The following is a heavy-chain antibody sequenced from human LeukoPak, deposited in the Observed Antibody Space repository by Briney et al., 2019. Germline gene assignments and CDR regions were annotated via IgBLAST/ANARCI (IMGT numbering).Heavy chain of an antibody. J-gene: IGHJ4*02. D-gene: IGHD2-15*01. CDR1: GFTVSSNS. CDR2: IYSGGNT. Sequence: GGSLRLSCTVSGFTVSSNSWSWVRQAPGKGLEWVSFIYSGGNTHYSDSVTGRFTISRDNPKNTLYLRMNSLRAEDTAIYYCARRAGEYSHPSDYWGQGTLVTVSS. CDR3: ARRAGEYSHPSDY. V-gene: IGHV3-53*01.